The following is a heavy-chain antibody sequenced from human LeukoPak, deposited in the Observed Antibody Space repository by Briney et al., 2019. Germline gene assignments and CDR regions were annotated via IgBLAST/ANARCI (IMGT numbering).Heavy chain of an antibody. D-gene: IGHD2-15*01. CDR3: ARAALAANWYFDY. V-gene: IGHV1-2*02. Sequence: ASVTVSCKASGYTFSGYYIHWVRQAPGQGLEWMGWINPNSGGTNYAQKFQGRVTMTRDTSISTAYMELSRLRSDDTAVYYCARAALAANWYFDYWGQGTLVTVSS. CDR1: GYTFSGYY. J-gene: IGHJ4*02. CDR2: INPNSGGT.